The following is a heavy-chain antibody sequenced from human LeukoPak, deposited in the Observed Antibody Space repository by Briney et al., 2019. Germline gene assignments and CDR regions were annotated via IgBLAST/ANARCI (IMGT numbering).Heavy chain of an antibody. V-gene: IGHV1-2*02. D-gene: IGHD3-10*01. Sequence: ASVKVSCKASGYTFTGYYMHWVRQAPGQGLEWMGWINPNSGGTNYAQKFQGRVTMTRDTSISTAYMELSRLRSDDTAVYYCARDPITMVRGVIAPDAFDIWGQGTMVTVSS. CDR2: INPNSGGT. J-gene: IGHJ3*02. CDR3: ARDPITMVRGVIAPDAFDI. CDR1: GYTFTGYY.